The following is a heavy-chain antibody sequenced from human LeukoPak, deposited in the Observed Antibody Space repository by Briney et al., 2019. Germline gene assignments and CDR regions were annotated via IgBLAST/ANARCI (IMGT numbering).Heavy chain of an antibody. J-gene: IGHJ4*02. Sequence: GGSLRLSCAASGFTFSSYSMNWVRQAPGKGLEWVSSISSSSSYIYYADSVKGRFTIPRDNAKNSLYLQMNSLRAEDTAVYYCARERLDIVLMAYGEPFDYWGQGTLVTVSS. CDR3: ARERLDIVLMAYGEPFDY. CDR1: GFTFSSYS. CDR2: ISSSSSYI. D-gene: IGHD2-8*01. V-gene: IGHV3-21*01.